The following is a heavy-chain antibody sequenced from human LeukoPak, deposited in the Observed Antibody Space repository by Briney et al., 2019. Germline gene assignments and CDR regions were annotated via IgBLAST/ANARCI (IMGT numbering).Heavy chain of an antibody. D-gene: IGHD3-10*01. CDR2: ISGSGGST. Sequence: GGSLRLSCAASGFTVSSNYMSWVRQAPGKGLEWVSAISGSGGSTYYADSVKSRFTISRDNSKNTLYLQMNSLRAEDTAVYYCAKIMVRGIDYWGQGTLVTVSS. V-gene: IGHV3-23*01. CDR1: GFTVSSNY. CDR3: AKIMVRGIDY. J-gene: IGHJ4*02.